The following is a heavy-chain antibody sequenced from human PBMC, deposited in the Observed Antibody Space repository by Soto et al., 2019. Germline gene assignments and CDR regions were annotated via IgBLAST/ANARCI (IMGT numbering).Heavy chain of an antibody. CDR1: GFTFSSYG. J-gene: IGHJ4*02. V-gene: IGHV3-33*01. Sequence: QVPLVESGGGVVQPGRSLRLSCAASGFTFSSYGMHWVRQAPGKGLEWVAVIWYDGSNKYYADSVKGRFTISRDNSKNTLYLQMNSLRAEDTAVYYCASVFAYVWGSYRPLEIWGQGTLVTVSS. CDR2: IWYDGSNK. CDR3: ASVFAYVWGSYRPLEI. D-gene: IGHD3-16*02.